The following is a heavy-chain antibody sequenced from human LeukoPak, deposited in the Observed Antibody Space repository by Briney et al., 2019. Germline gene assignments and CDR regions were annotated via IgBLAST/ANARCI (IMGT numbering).Heavy chain of an antibody. CDR2: IIPIFGTP. CDR3: ATFLNYGDNTGYFYYYYYMAV. CDR1: GDTFSSYA. D-gene: IGHD4-17*01. V-gene: IGHV1-69*05. J-gene: IGHJ6*03. Sequence: SVKVSCKASGDTFSSYAITWVRQAPGQGLEWMGGIIPIFGTPNYAQKFQDRVTITTYESTNAAYMDLISLRSEDTAVYYCATFLNYGDNTGYFYYYYYMAVWGKGTTVTVSS.